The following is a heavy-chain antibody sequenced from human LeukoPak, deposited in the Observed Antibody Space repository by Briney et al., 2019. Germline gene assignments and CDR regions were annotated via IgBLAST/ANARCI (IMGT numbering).Heavy chain of an antibody. D-gene: IGHD3-9*01. CDR1: GGSISSSSYY. CDR3: ARPMGYDILTGAGPFDY. V-gene: IGHV4-39*07. J-gene: IGHJ4*02. Sequence: SETLSLTCTVSGGSISSSSYYWGWIRQPPGKGLEWIGSIYYSGSTYYNPSLKSRVTISVDTSKNQFSLKLSSVTAADTAVYYCARPMGYDILTGAGPFDYWGQGTLVTVSS. CDR2: IYYSGST.